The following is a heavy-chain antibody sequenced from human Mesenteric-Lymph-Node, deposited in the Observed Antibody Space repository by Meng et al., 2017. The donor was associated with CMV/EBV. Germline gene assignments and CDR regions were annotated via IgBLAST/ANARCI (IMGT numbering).Heavy chain of an antibody. CDR3: ARAVLPAATGIGMDV. CDR1: GFMFSSYS. CDR2: ISSSSTYK. D-gene: IGHD2-2*01. J-gene: IGHJ6*02. V-gene: IGHV3-21*01. Sequence: GESLKISCAASGFMFSSYSMNWVRQAPGKGLEWVSSISSSSTYKYYADSVKGRFTISRDNAKNSLYLQMNSLRAEDTAVYYCARAVLPAATGIGMDVWGQGTTVTVSS.